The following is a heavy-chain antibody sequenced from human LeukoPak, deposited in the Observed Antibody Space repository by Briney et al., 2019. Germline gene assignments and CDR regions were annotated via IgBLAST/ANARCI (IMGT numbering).Heavy chain of an antibody. V-gene: IGHV3-9*03. J-gene: IGHJ3*02. CDR1: GFTFDDYA. Sequence: GGSLRLSCAASGFTFDDYAMHWVRQAPGKGLEWASGISWNSGSIGYADSAKGRFTISRDNAKNSLYLQMNSLRAEDMALYYCAKASKDSSGYSNDAFDIWGQGTMVTVSS. CDR3: AKASKDSSGYSNDAFDI. D-gene: IGHD3-22*01. CDR2: ISWNSGSI.